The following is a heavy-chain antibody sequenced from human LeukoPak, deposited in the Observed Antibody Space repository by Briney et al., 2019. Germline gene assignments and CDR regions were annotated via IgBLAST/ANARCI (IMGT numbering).Heavy chain of an antibody. D-gene: IGHD2-15*01. Sequence: ASVKVSCKASGYRFTTYGITWVRQAPGQGLEWMGWISPYNADTNYAQKYQDRVITTTDTITSTAYMELRSLRSDDTAVYYCARDYCSGGRCPLFWGQGTLVTVSS. CDR2: ISPYNADT. J-gene: IGHJ4*02. CDR1: GYRFTTYG. V-gene: IGHV1-18*01. CDR3: ARDYCSGGRCPLF.